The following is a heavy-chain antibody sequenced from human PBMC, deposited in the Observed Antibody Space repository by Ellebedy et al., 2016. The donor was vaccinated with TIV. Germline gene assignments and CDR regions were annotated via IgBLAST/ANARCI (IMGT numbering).Heavy chain of an antibody. CDR1: GGTFSSYA. CDR3: ARSHDFWNPPGYNWFDP. J-gene: IGHJ5*02. V-gene: IGHV1-69*06. CDR2: IIPIFGTA. Sequence: SVKVSXKASGGTFSSYAISWVRQAPGQGLEWMGGIIPIFGTANYAQKFQGRVTITAAKSTSTAYMELSSLRSEDTAVYYCARSHDFWNPPGYNWFDPWGQGTLVTVSS. D-gene: IGHD3-3*01.